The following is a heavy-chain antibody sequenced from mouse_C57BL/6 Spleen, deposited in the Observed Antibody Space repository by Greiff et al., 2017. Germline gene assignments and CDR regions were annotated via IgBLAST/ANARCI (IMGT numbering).Heavy chain of an antibody. CDR2: ISSGSSTI. V-gene: IGHV5-17*01. J-gene: IGHJ3*01. Sequence: DVMLVESGGGLVKPGGSLKLSCAASGFTFSDYGMHWVRQAPEKGLEWVAYISSGSSTIYYADTVKGRFTISRDNAKTTLFLQMTSLRSEDTAMYFCARGYGSNYWFACWGQGTLVTVSA. D-gene: IGHD1-1*01. CDR3: ARGYGSNYWFAC. CDR1: GFTFSDYG.